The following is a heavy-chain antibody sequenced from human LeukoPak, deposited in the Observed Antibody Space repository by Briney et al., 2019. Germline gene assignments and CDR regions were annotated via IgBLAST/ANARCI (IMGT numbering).Heavy chain of an antibody. CDR1: GSIVISNY. Sequence: LGGPLSLSCAASGSIVISNYMTWSRRPPGKGLGGVPVFYSGGRTGYEESVTGRFTISSDNSKNKLYLQMNSQRAEDTAVYYCASDSVIAAAGNGSDYYCYYGMDVWGQGTTVTVSS. CDR3: ASDSVIAAAGNGSDYYCYYGMDV. V-gene: IGHV3-53*01. D-gene: IGHD6-13*01. CDR2: FYSGGRT. J-gene: IGHJ6*02.